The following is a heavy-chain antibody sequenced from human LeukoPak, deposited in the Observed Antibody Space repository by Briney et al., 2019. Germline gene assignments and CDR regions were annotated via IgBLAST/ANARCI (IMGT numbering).Heavy chain of an antibody. Sequence: SVXVSCKASGDTFSIYGISWVRQAPGQGLEWMGGIVPIFGTGYYAQKYQGRVTITADESTTTAYMELSSLRSEDTAVYYCARDYCSSARCSVSFDMWGQGTLVTVSS. CDR2: IVPIFGTG. CDR1: GDTFSIYG. J-gene: IGHJ3*02. D-gene: IGHD2-2*01. CDR3: ARDYCSSARCSVSFDM. V-gene: IGHV1-69*13.